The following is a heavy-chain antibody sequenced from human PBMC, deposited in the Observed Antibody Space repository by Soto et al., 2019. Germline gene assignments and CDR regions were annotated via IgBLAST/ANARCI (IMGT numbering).Heavy chain of an antibody. CDR3: AKDRGERRYYYYGMDV. V-gene: IGHV3-23*01. CDR2: ISGSGGST. CDR1: GFTFSSYA. J-gene: IGHJ6*02. D-gene: IGHD3-10*01. Sequence: PGGSLRLSCAASGFTFSSYAMSWVRQAPGKGLEWVSAISGSGGSTYYADSVKGRFTISRDNSKNTLYLQMNSLRAEDTAVYYCAKDRGERRYYYYGMDVWGQGTTVTVSS.